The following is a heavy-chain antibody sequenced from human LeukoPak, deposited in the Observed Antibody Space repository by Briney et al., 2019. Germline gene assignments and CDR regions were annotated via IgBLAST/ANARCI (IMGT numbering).Heavy chain of an antibody. CDR2: IYPGDSDT. CDR1: GYSFTSYW. J-gene: IGHJ4*02. D-gene: IGHD3-22*01. V-gene: IGHV5-51*01. CDR3: ARPGPTYYYDSSGYYYDY. Sequence: GVSLKISCKGSGYSFTSYWIGWVRQMPGKGLEWKGIIYPGDSDTRYSPSFQGQVTNSADKSISTAYLQWSSLKASDTAMYYCARPGPTYYYDSSGYYYDYWGQGTLVTVSS.